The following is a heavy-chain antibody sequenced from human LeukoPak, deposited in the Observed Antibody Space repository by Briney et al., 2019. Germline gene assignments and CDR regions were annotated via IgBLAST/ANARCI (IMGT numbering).Heavy chain of an antibody. CDR1: GYSFTSYW. D-gene: IGHD2-15*01. J-gene: IGHJ4*02. CDR3: ARGAYCSGGSCYADTFDY. V-gene: IGHV5-10-1*01. CDR2: IDPSDSYT. Sequence: GESLKISCKGSGYSFTSYWISWVRQMPGKGLEWMGRIDPSDSYTNYSPSFQGHVTISADKSISTAYLQWSSLKASDTAMYYCARGAYCSGGSCYADTFDYWGQGTLVTVFS.